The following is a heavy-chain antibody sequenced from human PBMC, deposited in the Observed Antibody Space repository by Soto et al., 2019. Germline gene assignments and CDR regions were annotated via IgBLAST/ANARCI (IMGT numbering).Heavy chain of an antibody. CDR3: ARDKGYIYYYDGMDV. V-gene: IGHV3-20*04. CDR1: GFTFDDYG. D-gene: IGHD5-18*01. J-gene: IGHJ6*02. Sequence: PGGSLRLSCAASGFTFDDYGMSWVRQAPGKGLEWVSGINWNGGSTGYADSVKGRFTISRDNAKNSLYLQMNSLRAEDTALYYCARDKGYIYYYDGMDVSGQGTTVTVSS. CDR2: INWNGGST.